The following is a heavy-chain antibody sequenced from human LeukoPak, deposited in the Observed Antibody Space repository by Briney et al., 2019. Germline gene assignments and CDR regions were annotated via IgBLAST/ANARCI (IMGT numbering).Heavy chain of an antibody. D-gene: IGHD3-3*01. CDR3: ARGPYGVIIHPGVGWFDP. CDR1: GFTFSSYS. Sequence: GGSLRLSCAASGFTFSSYSMNWVRQAPGKGLEWVSSISSSSSYIYYADSVKGRFTISRDNAKNSLYLQMNSLRAEDTAVYYCARGPYGVIIHPGVGWFDPWGQGTLVTVSS. CDR2: ISSSSSYI. J-gene: IGHJ5*02. V-gene: IGHV3-21*01.